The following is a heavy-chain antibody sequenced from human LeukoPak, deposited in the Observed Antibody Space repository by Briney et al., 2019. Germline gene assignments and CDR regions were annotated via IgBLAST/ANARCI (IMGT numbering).Heavy chain of an antibody. CDR1: GGSISSYY. V-gene: IGHV4-59*01. Sequence: MPSEALSLTCTVSGGSISSYYWSWVRQPPGKGLEWIGYVLDNVRTKDNPSLNSRFTLSADTSKNQFSLRLTSVTAADTAVYYCATIKRGNIFGFFDFWGQGILVTVSS. J-gene: IGHJ4*02. D-gene: IGHD5-18*01. CDR3: ATIKRGNIFGFFDF. CDR2: VLDNVRT.